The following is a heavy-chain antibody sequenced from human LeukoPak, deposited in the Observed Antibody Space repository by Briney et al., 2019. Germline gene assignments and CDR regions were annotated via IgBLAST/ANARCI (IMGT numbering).Heavy chain of an antibody. CDR2: IRYDGSNK. CDR1: GFTFSSYG. V-gene: IGHV3-30*02. D-gene: IGHD5-18*01. CDR3: AGADAAMPDAFDI. J-gene: IGHJ3*02. Sequence: GGSLRLSCAASGFTFSSYGMHWVRQAPGKGLEWVAFIRYDGSNKYYADSVKGRFTISRDSSKNTLYLQMNSLRADDTAVYYCAGADAAMPDAFDIWGQGTTVTVSS.